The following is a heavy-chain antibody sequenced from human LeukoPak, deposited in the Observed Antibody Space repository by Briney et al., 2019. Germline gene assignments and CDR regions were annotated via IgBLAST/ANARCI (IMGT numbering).Heavy chain of an antibody. CDR1: GFTFSSYA. J-gene: IGHJ6*02. CDR2: ISYDGSNK. V-gene: IGHV3-30*04. Sequence: GSLSLSCAASGFTFSSYAMHWVRQAPGKGLEWVAVISYDGSNKYYADSVKGRFTISRDNSKNTLYLQMNSLRAEDTAVYYCARGATVSYYGMDVWGQGTTVTVSS. D-gene: IGHD4-11*01. CDR3: ARGATVSYYGMDV.